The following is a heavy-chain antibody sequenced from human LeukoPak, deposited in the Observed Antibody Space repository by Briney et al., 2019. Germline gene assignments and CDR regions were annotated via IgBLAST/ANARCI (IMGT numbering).Heavy chain of an antibody. CDR2: INNRRST. Sequence: SETLSLTCAVDAGSFSGNYWGWTRQPPGKGLEWIGEINNRRSTNYNPSLKSRVTISVDTSKNQYSLKLSGVTAADTAVYYCARVSGYSGTREDYYYFMDVWGKGTTVTVSS. CDR3: ARVSGYSGTREDYYYFMDV. V-gene: IGHV4-34*01. J-gene: IGHJ6*03. CDR1: AGSFSGNY. D-gene: IGHD5-12*01.